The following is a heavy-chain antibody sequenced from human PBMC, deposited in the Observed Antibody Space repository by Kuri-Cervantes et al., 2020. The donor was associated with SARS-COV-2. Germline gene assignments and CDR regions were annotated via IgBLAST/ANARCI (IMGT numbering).Heavy chain of an antibody. Sequence: GESLKISCAASGFTFSNYWMTWVRQAPGKGLEWVANIKEDGNEKYYVDSVKGRFTISRDNAKNLLYLQMNSLRAEDTAVYYCARDMTIFGVVTYYFDYWGQGTLVTVSS. J-gene: IGHJ4*02. D-gene: IGHD3-3*01. V-gene: IGHV3-7*01. CDR3: ARDMTIFGVVTYYFDY. CDR2: IKEDGNEK. CDR1: GFTFSNYW.